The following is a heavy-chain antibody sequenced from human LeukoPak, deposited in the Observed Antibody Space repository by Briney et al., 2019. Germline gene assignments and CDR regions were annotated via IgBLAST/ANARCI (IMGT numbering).Heavy chain of an antibody. Sequence: SVKVSCKASGGTFSSYATSWVRQAPGQGLEWMGGIIPIFGTANYAQKFQGRVTITADESTSTAYMELSSLRSEDTAVYYCARGAYYGSGSYFDYWGQGTLVTVSS. V-gene: IGHV1-69*13. D-gene: IGHD3-10*01. CDR1: GGTFSSYA. J-gene: IGHJ4*02. CDR2: IIPIFGTA. CDR3: ARGAYYGSGSYFDY.